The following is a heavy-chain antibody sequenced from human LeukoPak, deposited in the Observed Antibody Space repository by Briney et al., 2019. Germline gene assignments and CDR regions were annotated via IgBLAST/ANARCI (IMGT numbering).Heavy chain of an antibody. CDR2: IGSRSVTT. J-gene: IGHJ4*01. Sequence: PGGSLRLSCEASGFTFNIYGMNWVRQASGKGPEWVSYIGSRSVTTHYADSVKGRFTVSRDGAQNALYLQMNSLRRDDTAVYYCARATRNGYDYWGHGTRVTVSS. V-gene: IGHV3-48*04. D-gene: IGHD5-24*01. CDR3: ARATRNGYDY. CDR1: GFTFNIYG.